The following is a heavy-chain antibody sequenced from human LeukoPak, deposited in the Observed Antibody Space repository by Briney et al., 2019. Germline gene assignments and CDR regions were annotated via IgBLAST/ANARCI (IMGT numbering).Heavy chain of an antibody. J-gene: IGHJ4*02. D-gene: IGHD3-10*01. CDR1: GFIFSNYG. Sequence: GRSLRLSCAASGFIFSNYGMHWVRQAPGRGLEWVAVIWHDGSQKYYADSVKGRVTISRDNSRKTLYLQLNNLRAEVTDVYYCSREVGDEEDSGDYWGQGTLVTVSS. CDR2: IWHDGSQK. CDR3: SREVGDEEDSGDY. V-gene: IGHV3-33*01.